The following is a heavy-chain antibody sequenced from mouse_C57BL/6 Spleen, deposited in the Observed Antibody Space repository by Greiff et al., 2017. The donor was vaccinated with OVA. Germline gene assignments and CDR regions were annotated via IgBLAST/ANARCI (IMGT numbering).Heavy chain of an antibody. CDR3: ARELVELGAY. CDR2: IYPRSGNT. Sequence: QVQLQQSGAELARPGASVKLSCKASGYTFTSYGISWVKQRTGQGLEWIGEIYPRSGNTYYNEKFKGKATLTADKSSSTAYMELRRLTSEDSAVYFCARELVELGAYWGQGTLVTVSA. D-gene: IGHD4-1*01. J-gene: IGHJ3*01. V-gene: IGHV1-81*01. CDR1: GYTFTSYG.